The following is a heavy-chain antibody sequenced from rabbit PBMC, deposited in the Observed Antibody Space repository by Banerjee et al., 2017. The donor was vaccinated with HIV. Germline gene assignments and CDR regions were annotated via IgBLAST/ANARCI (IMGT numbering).Heavy chain of an antibody. V-gene: IGHV1S45*01. CDR1: GFSLITYA. D-gene: IGHD7-1*01. CDR3: ARGYAGYVGYGGALYYFTL. CDR2: IGAAST. Sequence: QEQLKETGVNLITPGGSLTLTCTASGFSLITYAMSWVRQAPGKGLEWIACIGAASTYYATWAKGRFTISKTSSTTMTLQMTSLTAADTATYFCARGYAGYVGYGGALYYFTLWGPGTLVTVS. J-gene: IGHJ4*01.